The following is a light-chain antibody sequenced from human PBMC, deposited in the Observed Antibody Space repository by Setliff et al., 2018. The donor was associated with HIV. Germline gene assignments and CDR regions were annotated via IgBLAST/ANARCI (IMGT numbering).Light chain of an antibody. CDR3: SSYTSISTWV. Sequence: QSALTQPASVSGSRGQSITVSCIGTSSDVGAYNAVSWYQQHPGEAPKLIISEVSNRPSGVSTRFSGSKSGNTASLTISGLQTDDEADYHCSSYTSISTWVFGGGTKVTVL. CDR2: EVS. CDR1: SSDVGAYNA. J-gene: IGLJ3*02. V-gene: IGLV2-14*01.